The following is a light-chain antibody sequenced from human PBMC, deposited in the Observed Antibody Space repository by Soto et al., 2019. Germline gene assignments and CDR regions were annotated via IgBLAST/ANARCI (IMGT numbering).Light chain of an antibody. V-gene: IGLV2-8*01. Sequence: QSVLTQPPSASGSPGQSVTISCTGTSSDVGGYNYVSWYQQHPGKAPKLMIYEVSKRPSGVPDRFSGSKSGNTASLTVSGLQAEEEADYYCSSDAGSKVFGGGTKVTVL. J-gene: IGLJ2*01. CDR3: SSDAGSKV. CDR1: SSDVGGYNY. CDR2: EVS.